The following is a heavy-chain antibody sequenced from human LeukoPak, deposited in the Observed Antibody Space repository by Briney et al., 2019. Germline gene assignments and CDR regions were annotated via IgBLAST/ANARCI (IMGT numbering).Heavy chain of an antibody. V-gene: IGHV1-18*01. CDR2: ISAYNGNT. J-gene: IGHJ4*02. Sequence: ASVKVSCKASGYTFTSYGISWVRQAPGQGLEWMGWISAYNGNTNYAQKLQSRVTMTTDTSTSTAYMELRSLRSDDTAVYYCARDGDYYDSSGYLPDYWGQGTLVTVSS. CDR1: GYTFTSYG. CDR3: ARDGDYYDSSGYLPDY. D-gene: IGHD3-22*01.